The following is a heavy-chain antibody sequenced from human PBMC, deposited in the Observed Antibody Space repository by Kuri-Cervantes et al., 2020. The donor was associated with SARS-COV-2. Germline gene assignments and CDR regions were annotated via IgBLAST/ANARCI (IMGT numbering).Heavy chain of an antibody. CDR3: AKDWWSRGIAAAGRPTGVDY. Sequence: LSLTCAASGFTFRSYSFNWVRQAPGKGLEWVSSISGRSTYIYYADSVKARFTISRDDANNSLYLQINSLRAEDTGVYYCAKDWWSRGIAAAGRPTGVDYWGQGNLVNVSS. CDR2: ISGRSTYI. D-gene: IGHD6-13*01. J-gene: IGHJ4*02. CDR1: GFTFRSYS. V-gene: IGHV3-21*01.